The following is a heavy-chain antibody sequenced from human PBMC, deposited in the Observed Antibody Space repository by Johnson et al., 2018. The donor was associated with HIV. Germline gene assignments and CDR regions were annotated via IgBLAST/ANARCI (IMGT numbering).Heavy chain of an antibody. V-gene: IGHV3-30*18. J-gene: IGHJ3*02. CDR2: ISFDGSNK. D-gene: IGHD3-22*01. CDR3: AKSSYYYDRRGLGAFDI. Sequence: QVQLVESGGGVVQPGRSLRLSCAASGFSFSSYGMHWVRQAPGKGLEWVAVISFDGSNKYYADSVKGRFTISRDNSKNTLYLQMNSLRAEDTAVYYCAKSSYYYDRRGLGAFDIWGQGTMVTVSS. CDR1: GFSFSSYG.